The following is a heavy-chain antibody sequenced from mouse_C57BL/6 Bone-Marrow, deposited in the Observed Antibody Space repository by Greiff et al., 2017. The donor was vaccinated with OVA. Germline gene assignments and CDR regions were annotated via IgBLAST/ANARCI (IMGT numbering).Heavy chain of an antibody. CDR3: ARQRRQLRLPWFAY. Sequence: EVMLVESGGGLVQPGESLKLSCESNEYEFPSHDMSWVRKTPEKRLELVAAINSDGGSTYYPDTMERRFIISRDNTKKTLYLQMSSLRSEDTALYYCARQRRQLRLPWFAYWGQGTLVTVSA. CDR2: INSDGGST. V-gene: IGHV5-2*01. CDR1: EYEFPSHD. D-gene: IGHD3-2*02. J-gene: IGHJ3*01.